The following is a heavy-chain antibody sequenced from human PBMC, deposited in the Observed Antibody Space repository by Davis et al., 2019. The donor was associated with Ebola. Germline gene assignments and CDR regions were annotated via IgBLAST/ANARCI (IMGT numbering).Heavy chain of an antibody. CDR2: VSRGTT. D-gene: IGHD5-12*01. V-gene: IGHV3-23*01. CDR3: ARFSVAIPTQDFDS. Sequence: GESLKISCAAPGFTFSNYAMGWVRQAPGKGLEGVSSVSRGTTHYADSVQGRFTISRDNSKDTLSLQMTSLRADDTAIYYCARFSVAIPTQDFDSWGQGTLVTVSS. CDR1: GFTFSNYA. J-gene: IGHJ4*02.